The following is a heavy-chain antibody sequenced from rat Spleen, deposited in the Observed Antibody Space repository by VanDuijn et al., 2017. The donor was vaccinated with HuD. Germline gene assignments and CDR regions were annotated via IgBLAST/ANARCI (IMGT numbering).Heavy chain of an antibody. D-gene: IGHD1-11*01. CDR3: ARHTRVWWFAY. CDR1: GFTFNNHW. CDR2: ITITGDST. J-gene: IGHJ3*01. Sequence: EVQLVQSGGGLVQPGRSLKLSCVASGFTFNNHWMTWIRQAPGRGLEWIASITITGDSTSYPDSVKGRFTISRDNAKSTLYLQMNSLRSEDTATYYCARHTRVWWFAYWGQGTLVTVSS. V-gene: IGHV5-31*01.